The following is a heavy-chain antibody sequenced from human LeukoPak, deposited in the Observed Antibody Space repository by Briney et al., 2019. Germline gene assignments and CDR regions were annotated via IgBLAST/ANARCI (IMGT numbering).Heavy chain of an antibody. Sequence: LSLTCTVSGGSISSYYMSWIRQAPGKGLEWVSYISSSSSYTNYADSVKGRFTISRDNAKNSLFLQMNSLRVEDTAVYYCARDSSRWSSEYFQNWGQGTLVTVSS. CDR3: ARDSSRWSSEYFQN. CDR1: GGSISSYY. V-gene: IGHV3-11*05. CDR2: ISSSSSYT. J-gene: IGHJ1*01. D-gene: IGHD6-13*01.